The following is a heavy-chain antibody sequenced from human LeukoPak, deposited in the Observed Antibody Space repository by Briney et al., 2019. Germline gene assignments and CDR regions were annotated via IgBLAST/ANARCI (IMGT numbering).Heavy chain of an antibody. V-gene: IGHV3-69-1*01. D-gene: IGHD6-13*01. CDR2: IGGDGIA. Sequence: PGGSLRLSCVASGFTFTDHPMNWVRQAPGKGLEWISYIGGDGIAFYADSVKGRFTASKDDARKSMYLQMNSLRVEDTAVYYCAKDMYSRIGYYFDYWGQGTLVTVSS. CDR3: AKDMYSRIGYYFDY. CDR1: GFTFTDHP. J-gene: IGHJ4*02.